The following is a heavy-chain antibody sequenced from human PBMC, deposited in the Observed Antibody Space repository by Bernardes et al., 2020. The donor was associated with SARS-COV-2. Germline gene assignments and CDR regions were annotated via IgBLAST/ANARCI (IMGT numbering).Heavy chain of an antibody. D-gene: IGHD2-15*01. CDR2: ISYDGSNK. Sequence: GGSLLLSCAASGFTFRSSALHWVRQAPGPGLEWVAVISYDGSNKYYADSVKGRFTISRDNSKNTLYLQMNSLRAEDTAVYYCAREILPVYGMDVWGQGTTVTVPS. CDR3: AREILPVYGMDV. V-gene: IGHV3-30-3*01. CDR1: GFTFRSSA. J-gene: IGHJ6*02.